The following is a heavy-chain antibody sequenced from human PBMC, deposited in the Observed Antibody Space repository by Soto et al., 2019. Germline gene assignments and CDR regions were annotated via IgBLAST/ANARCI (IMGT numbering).Heavy chain of an antibody. V-gene: IGHV4-4*02. CDR3: ASRWVVNGDYLAS. CDR2: VYQSGIT. CDR1: TGSISSTTW. D-gene: IGHD2-21*01. Sequence: QVQLQESGPGLVKPSGTLSLTCAVSTGSISSTTWWTWVRQSPGKTLEWIGEVYQSGITTYHPSLDSRVTISIDKSKRQFSLQLTSVTAAYTAVYDCASRWVVNGDYLASWGPGTLVTVSS. J-gene: IGHJ4*02.